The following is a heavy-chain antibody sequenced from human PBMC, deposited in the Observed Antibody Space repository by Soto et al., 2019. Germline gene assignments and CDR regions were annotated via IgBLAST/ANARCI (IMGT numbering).Heavy chain of an antibody. V-gene: IGHV4-59*03. Sequence: QVQLQESGPGLVKPSETLSLTCTVSGASISSNYWSWIRQPPGKGLEWIGFIYNSGSTNYNPSLKSRVTISVDTSKNQFSXKXXXXXXXXXAXXXXXXXXXXGYDSPYFDFWGRGTLVTVSS. CDR3: XXXXXXGYDSPYFDF. D-gene: IGHD5-12*01. CDR1: GASISSNY. J-gene: IGHJ2*01. CDR2: IYNSGST.